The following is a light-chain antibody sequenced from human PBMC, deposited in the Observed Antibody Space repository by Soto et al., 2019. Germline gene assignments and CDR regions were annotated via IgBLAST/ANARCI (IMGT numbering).Light chain of an antibody. CDR2: GAS. Sequence: EIVMTQSPATLSVSPGERATLSCRASQSVSSNLAWNQQKPGQAPRLLIYGASTRATGIPARFSGSGSGTEFTLTISSLQSEDFAVYYCQQYNNWPRLFGPGTKVDIK. CDR3: QQYNNWPRL. CDR1: QSVSSN. V-gene: IGKV3-15*01. J-gene: IGKJ3*01.